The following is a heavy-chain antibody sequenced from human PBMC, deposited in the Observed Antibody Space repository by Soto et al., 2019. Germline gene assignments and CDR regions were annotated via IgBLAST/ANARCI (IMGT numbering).Heavy chain of an antibody. CDR1: GGTFRSFA. D-gene: IGHD4-4*01. J-gene: IGHJ1*01. CDR3: VKDNYRAYAF. CDR2: ITPLFGTT. Sequence: QVRLVQSGAEVKKPGSSVKVSCKASGGTFRSFAFSWVRQAPGDGLEWVGGITPLFGTTNYAEKLQGRVTITADESTSTVSMELSSRTSEDSAVYFCVKDNYRAYAFWGQGTLVTVSS. V-gene: IGHV1-69*01.